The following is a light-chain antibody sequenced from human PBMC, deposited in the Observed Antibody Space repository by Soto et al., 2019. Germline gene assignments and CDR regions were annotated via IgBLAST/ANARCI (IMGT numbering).Light chain of an antibody. J-gene: IGLJ1*01. Sequence: QSALTQPTSVSGSTGKSITISCTGTSSDVGSYNLVSWYQQHPGKAPKLMIYEGTKRPSGVSNRFSGSKSGNTASLTISGLQAEDEADYYCCSYAGSSTYVFGTGTKVTV. CDR1: SSDVGSYNL. CDR2: EGT. CDR3: CSYAGSSTYV. V-gene: IGLV2-23*01.